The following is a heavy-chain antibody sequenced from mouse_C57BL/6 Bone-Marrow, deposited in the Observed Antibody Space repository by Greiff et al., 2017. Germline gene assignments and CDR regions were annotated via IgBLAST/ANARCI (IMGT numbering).Heavy chain of an antibody. V-gene: IGHV5-16*01. J-gene: IGHJ1*03. Sequence: EVKLVESEGGLVQPGSSMKLSCTASGFTFSDYYMAWVRQVPEKGLEWVANINYDGSSTYYLDSLKSRFIISRDNAKNILYLQMSSLKSEDTATYYCARAEYYCGSREYFDVWGTGTTVTVST. CDR3: ARAEYYCGSREYFDV. CDR2: INYDGSST. D-gene: IGHD1-1*01. CDR1: GFTFSDYY.